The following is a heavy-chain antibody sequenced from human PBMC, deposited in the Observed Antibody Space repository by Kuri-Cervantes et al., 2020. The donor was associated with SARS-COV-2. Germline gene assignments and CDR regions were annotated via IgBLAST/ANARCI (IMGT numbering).Heavy chain of an antibody. D-gene: IGHD3-10*01. V-gene: IGHV1-8*02. CDR1: GGTFSSYA. J-gene: IGHJ5*02. CDR2: MNPNSGNT. CDR3: IVYGSGYDWFDP. Sequence: ASVKVSCKASGGTFSSYAISWVRQAPGQGLEWMGWMNPNSGNTGYAQKFQGRVNMNRNTSISTAYMELSSLKSEDTAGYNCIVYGSGYDWFDPWGQGTMVTVSS.